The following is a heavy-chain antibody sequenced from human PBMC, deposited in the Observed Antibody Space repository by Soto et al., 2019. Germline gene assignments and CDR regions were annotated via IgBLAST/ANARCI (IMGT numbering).Heavy chain of an antibody. D-gene: IGHD3-10*01. V-gene: IGHV4-30-4*01. CDR2: IYYSGST. J-gene: IGHJ6*02. CDR3: ASDVRRYYGSGRRDYYYYGMDV. CDR1: GGSISSGDYY. Sequence: SETLSLTCTVSGGSISSGDYYWSWIRQPPGKGLEWIGYIYYSGSTYYNPSLKSRVTISVDTSKNQFSLKLSSVTAADTAVYYCASDVRRYYGSGRRDYYYYGMDVWGQGTTVTVSS.